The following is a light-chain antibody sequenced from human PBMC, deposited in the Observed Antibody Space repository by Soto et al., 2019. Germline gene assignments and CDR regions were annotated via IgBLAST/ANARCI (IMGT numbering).Light chain of an antibody. CDR2: TAS. J-gene: IGKJ4*01. Sequence: DIQMTQSPSSVSASVGDRVTITCRASQGISSLLAWYQQKPGKAPNLLIHTASSLQSGVPSRFSGSGSGTEFTLTIISLQPEDFATYYWQQANSFPLTFGGGTKVEIK. V-gene: IGKV1-12*01. CDR1: QGISSL. CDR3: QQANSFPLT.